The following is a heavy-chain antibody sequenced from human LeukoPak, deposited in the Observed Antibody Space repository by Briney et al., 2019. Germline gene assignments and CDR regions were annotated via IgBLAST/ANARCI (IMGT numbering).Heavy chain of an antibody. V-gene: IGHV1-46*01. J-gene: IGHJ4*02. D-gene: IGHD4-23*01. Sequence: ASVNVSCKASGYTFSSYYMHWVRQAPGQGLEGVGLINPTGDSTNYAQNFRGRVTMTRDTSTSTVYMDLSSLRSEDTAVYYCAREASGGYFDYWGQGTLVTVSS. CDR2: INPTGDST. CDR3: AREASGGYFDY. CDR1: GYTFSSYY.